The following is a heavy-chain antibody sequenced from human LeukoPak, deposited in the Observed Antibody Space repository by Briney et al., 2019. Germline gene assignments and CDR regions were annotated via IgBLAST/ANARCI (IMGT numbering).Heavy chain of an antibody. CDR3: ARATNIGSVVPVEDYGMDV. CDR1: GFTFSTYV. D-gene: IGHD2-2*01. CDR2: ISSNGDNT. Sequence: GGSLRLSCSVSGFTFSTYVMHWVRQAPGKGLEYVSAISSNGDNTYYADSVKGRFTISRDNSKNTLYLQMSSLRADDTAVYYCARATNIGSVVPVEDYGMDVWGKGTTVTVSS. V-gene: IGHV3-64D*06. J-gene: IGHJ6*04.